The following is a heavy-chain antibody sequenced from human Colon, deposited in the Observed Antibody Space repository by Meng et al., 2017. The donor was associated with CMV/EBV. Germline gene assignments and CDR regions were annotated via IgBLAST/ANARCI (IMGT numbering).Heavy chain of an antibody. CDR2: ISSSSSYI. Sequence: SCAASGFTFSSYSMNWVRQAPGKGLEWVSSISSSSSYIYYADSVKGRFTISRDNAKNSLYLQMNSLRAEDTAVYYCAREYCSSTSCYYYGSGKGDYWGQGTLVTVSS. V-gene: IGHV3-21*01. J-gene: IGHJ4*02. CDR1: GFTFSSYS. D-gene: IGHD2-2*01. CDR3: AREYCSSTSCYYYGSGKGDY.